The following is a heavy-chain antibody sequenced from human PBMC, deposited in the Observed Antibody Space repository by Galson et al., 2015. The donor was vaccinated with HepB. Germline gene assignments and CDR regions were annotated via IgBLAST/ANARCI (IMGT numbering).Heavy chain of an antibody. CDR1: GFTFSSYG. CDR3: AKFFSCRRASCYGDYFDY. D-gene: IGHD2-2*01. V-gene: IGHV3-30*18. CDR2: ISYDGSNK. Sequence: SLRLSCAASGFTFSSYGMHWVRQAPGKGLEWVAVISYDGSNKYYADSVKGRFTISRDNSKNTLYLQMNSLRAEDTAVYYCAKFFSCRRASCYGDYFDYWGQGTLVTVSS. J-gene: IGHJ4*02.